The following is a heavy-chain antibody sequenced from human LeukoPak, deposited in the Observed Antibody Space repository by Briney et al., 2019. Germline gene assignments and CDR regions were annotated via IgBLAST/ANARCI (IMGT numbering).Heavy chain of an antibody. D-gene: IGHD3-10*01. J-gene: IGHJ4*02. CDR2: INPNSGDT. V-gene: IGHV1-2*02. Sequence: GASVKVSCKASGYTFTGYYIHWVRQAPGQGLEWLGWINPNSGDTGYAQKFQGRVTMTRDTFISTAYMELSRLRSDDTAVYYCARDQYYYGSGSFPFWGQGTRVTVS. CDR3: ARDQYYYGSGSFPF. CDR1: GYTFTGYY.